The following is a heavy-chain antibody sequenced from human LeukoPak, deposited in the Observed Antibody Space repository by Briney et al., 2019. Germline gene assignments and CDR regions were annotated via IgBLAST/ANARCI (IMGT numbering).Heavy chain of an antibody. CDR2: ISVYNGNT. Sequence: ASVTVSFKASGYTFSIYGISWVRQAPGQGLEWMGWISVYNGNTYYGQNVQGRVTMTTDTSTNTAYMELKNLRSDDTAVYYCTRDLGLYYYMDVWGKGTTVTVS. J-gene: IGHJ6*03. V-gene: IGHV1-18*01. D-gene: IGHD3-10*01. CDR3: TRDLGLYYYMDV. CDR1: GYTFSIYG.